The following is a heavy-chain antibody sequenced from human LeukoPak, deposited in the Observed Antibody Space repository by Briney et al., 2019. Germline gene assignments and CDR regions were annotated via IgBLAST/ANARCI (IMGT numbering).Heavy chain of an antibody. Sequence: GGSLRLSCAASGFTFTSYAMSWVRQAPGQGLEWVLVISGGGSSTYYADFVKGRFTISRDNSKNTLYLQMNSLRGEDTAVYYCAKESGQLDVWGKGTTVTVSS. D-gene: IGHD3-3*01. J-gene: IGHJ6*04. CDR3: AKESGQLDV. V-gene: IGHV3-23*01. CDR1: GFTFTSYA. CDR2: ISGGGSST.